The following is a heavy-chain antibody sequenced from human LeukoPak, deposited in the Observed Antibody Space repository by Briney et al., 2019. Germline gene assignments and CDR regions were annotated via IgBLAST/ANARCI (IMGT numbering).Heavy chain of an antibody. CDR3: AKDSRRYCSSTSCSYFDY. CDR1: GFTFDDYA. V-gene: IGHV3-9*03. Sequence: GRSLRLSCAASGFTFDDYAMHWVRQAPGKGLEWVSGISWNSGSIGYADSVKGRFTISRDNAKNSLYLQMNSLRAEDMALYYCAKDSRRYCSSTSCSYFDYWGQGTLVTVS. D-gene: IGHD2-2*01. J-gene: IGHJ4*02. CDR2: ISWNSGSI.